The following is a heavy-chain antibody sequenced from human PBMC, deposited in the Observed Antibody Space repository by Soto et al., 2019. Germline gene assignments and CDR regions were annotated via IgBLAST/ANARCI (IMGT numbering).Heavy chain of an antibody. J-gene: IGHJ1*01. V-gene: IGHV1-24*01. CDR3: ATVSWELDYFQH. D-gene: IGHD1-26*01. CDR1: GYTLTELS. Sequence: QVQLVQSGAEVKKPAASVKVSCKVSGYTLTELSMHWVRQAPGKGLEWMGGFDPEDGETIYAQKFQGRVTMTEDTSTDTAYMELSSLRSEDTAAYYCATVSWELDYFQHWGQGTLVTVSS. CDR2: FDPEDGET.